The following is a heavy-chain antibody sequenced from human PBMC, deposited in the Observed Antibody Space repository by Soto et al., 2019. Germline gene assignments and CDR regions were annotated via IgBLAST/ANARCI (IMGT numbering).Heavy chain of an antibody. Sequence: GGSLRLSCAASGFTFSSYAMSWVRQAPGKGLEWASAISGSGGSTYYADSVKGRFTISRDNSKNTLYLQMNSLRAEDTAVYYCAKGRGYCSSTSCYVGSDYWGQGTLVTVSS. CDR2: ISGSGGST. CDR1: GFTFSSYA. CDR3: AKGRGYCSSTSCYVGSDY. V-gene: IGHV3-23*01. J-gene: IGHJ4*02. D-gene: IGHD2-2*01.